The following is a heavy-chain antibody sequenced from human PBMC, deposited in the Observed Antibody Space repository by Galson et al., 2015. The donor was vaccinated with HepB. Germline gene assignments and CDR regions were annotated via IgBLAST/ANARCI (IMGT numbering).Heavy chain of an antibody. D-gene: IGHD6-13*01. V-gene: IGHV1-18*01. Sequence: SVKVSCKASGYTFTNYVIAWVRQAPGQGLEWMGWITASSGNTNYAQKFQGRVSMATDTATNTAYMDLRSLRSDDTAFYYCARLIAAAGPFDPWGQGTLVTVSS. CDR2: ITASSGNT. CDR3: ARLIAAAGPFDP. CDR1: GYTFTNYV. J-gene: IGHJ5*02.